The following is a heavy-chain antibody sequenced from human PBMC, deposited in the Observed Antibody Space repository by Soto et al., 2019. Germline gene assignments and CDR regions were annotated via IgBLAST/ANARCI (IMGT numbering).Heavy chain of an antibody. Sequence: SETLSLTCAVSGGSISSGGYSWSWIRQPPGKGLEWIGYIYHSGSTYYNPSLKSRVTISVDRSKNQFSLKLSSVTAADTAVYYCARDRSGSYSNWFDPWGQGTLVTVSS. V-gene: IGHV4-30-2*01. D-gene: IGHD3-10*01. J-gene: IGHJ5*02. CDR3: ARDRSGSYSNWFDP. CDR2: IYHSGST. CDR1: GGSISSGGYS.